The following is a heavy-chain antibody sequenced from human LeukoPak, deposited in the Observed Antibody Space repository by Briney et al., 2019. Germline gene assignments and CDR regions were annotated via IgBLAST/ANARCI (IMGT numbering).Heavy chain of an antibody. V-gene: IGHV4-34*01. D-gene: IGHD6-19*01. Sequence: SETLSLTCAVYGGSFSGYYWSWIRQPPGKGLEWIGEINHSGSTNYNPSLKSRVTISVDTSKNQFSLKLSSVTAADTAVYYCARTPRSGWHPRYYFDYWGQGTLVTVSS. CDR3: ARTPRSGWHPRYYFDY. J-gene: IGHJ4*02. CDR2: INHSGST. CDR1: GGSFSGYY.